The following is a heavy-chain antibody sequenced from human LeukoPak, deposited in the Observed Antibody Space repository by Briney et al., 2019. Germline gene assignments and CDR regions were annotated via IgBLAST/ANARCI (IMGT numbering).Heavy chain of an antibody. Sequence: GGSLRLSCATSGFTFSSYDMNWVRQAPGKGLKWVSYITSGGNTIYYADSVKGRFTISRDNSKNTLYLQMNSLRGDDTAVYYCANPQSRGYDYLDYWGQGTLVTVSS. CDR1: GFTFSSYD. CDR3: ANPQSRGYDYLDY. CDR2: ITSGGNTI. V-gene: IGHV3-48*03. D-gene: IGHD5-12*01. J-gene: IGHJ4*02.